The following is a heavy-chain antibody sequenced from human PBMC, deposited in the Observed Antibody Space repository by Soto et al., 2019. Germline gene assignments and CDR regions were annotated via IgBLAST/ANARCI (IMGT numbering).Heavy chain of an antibody. CDR1: GFSLDDYA. V-gene: IGHV3-9*01. J-gene: IGHJ6*02. D-gene: IGHD2-15*01. CDR3: AKVLHSSDIAFYAMDV. Sequence: EVQLVESGGGLVQPGRSLTLSCAASGFSLDDYAMHWIRQVPGKGLEWVSGISWNGANVGYADSVKGRFTISRDSAKNSLYLQTNSLKPKDTALYTLAKVLHSSDIAFYAMDVWGQGTRSPSP. CDR2: ISWNGANV.